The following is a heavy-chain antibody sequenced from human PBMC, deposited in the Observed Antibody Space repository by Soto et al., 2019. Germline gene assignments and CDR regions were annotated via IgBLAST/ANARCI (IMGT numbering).Heavy chain of an antibody. CDR1: GIVFKSHS. V-gene: IGHV3-64D*06. D-gene: IGHD2-2*01. CDR3: VKGRSKNCNITTCGLSMDA. J-gene: IGHJ6*02. Sequence: GGSLRLSCSVSGIVFKSHSIHWVRQPPGKGLEYVSSIHTSGQATFYEDAVKGRFTVSRDNSKNTLDLELTSLKHEDTAVYYCVKGRSKNCNITTCGLSMDAWGQGTTLTVSS. CDR2: IHTSGQAT.